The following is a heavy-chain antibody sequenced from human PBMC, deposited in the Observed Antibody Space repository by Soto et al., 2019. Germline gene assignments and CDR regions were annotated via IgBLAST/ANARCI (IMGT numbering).Heavy chain of an antibody. CDR2: IIPIFGTA. D-gene: IGHD6-13*01. J-gene: IGHJ4*02. Sequence: QVQLVQSGAEVKKPGSSVKVSCKASGGTFSSYAISWVRQAPGQGLEWMGGIIPIFGTANYAQKFQGRVTXXAXEXXSTAYMELSSLRSEDTAVYYCARLVAAATPYYFDCWGQGTLVTVSS. V-gene: IGHV1-69*12. CDR3: ARLVAAATPYYFDC. CDR1: GGTFSSYA.